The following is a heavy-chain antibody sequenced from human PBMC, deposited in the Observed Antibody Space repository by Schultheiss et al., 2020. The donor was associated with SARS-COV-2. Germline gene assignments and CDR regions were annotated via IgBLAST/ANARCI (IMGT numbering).Heavy chain of an antibody. D-gene: IGHD2-8*02. J-gene: IGHJ6*02. CDR2: ISYDGSNK. V-gene: IGHV3-30-3*01. CDR3: ARVLYWRGDV. CDR1: GFTFSSYA. Sequence: GGSLRLSCAASGFTFSSYAMHWVRQAPGKGLEWVAVISYDGSNKYYADSVKGRFTISRDNAKSSLFLQMNSLRADDTAVYYCARVLYWRGDVWGQGTTVTVSS.